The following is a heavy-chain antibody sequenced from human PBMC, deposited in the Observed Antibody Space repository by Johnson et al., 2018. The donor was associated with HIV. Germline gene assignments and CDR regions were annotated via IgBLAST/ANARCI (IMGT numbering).Heavy chain of an antibody. Sequence: QVQLVESGGGVVQPGRSLRLSCAASGFTFSSYAMHWVRQAPGKGLEWVAVISYDGSNKYHADSVKGRFTISRDNSKNTLYLQMNSLRPEDTAAYYCARDPPVTTTHNAFDIWGQGTMVTVSS. D-gene: IGHD4-17*01. CDR1: GFTFSSYA. CDR2: ISYDGSNK. V-gene: IGHV3-30*04. J-gene: IGHJ3*02. CDR3: ARDPPVTTTHNAFDI.